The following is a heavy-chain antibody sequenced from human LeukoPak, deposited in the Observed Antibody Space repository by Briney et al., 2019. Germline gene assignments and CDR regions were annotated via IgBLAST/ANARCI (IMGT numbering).Heavy chain of an antibody. CDR2: VYYSGST. Sequence: PSETLSLTCTVSGGSISSYYWSWIRQPPGKGLEWIGYVYYSGSTNYNPSLKSRVAISVDTSKNQFSLKLSSVTAADTAVYYCARGRITGTTKDWGQGTLVTVSS. CDR3: ARGRITGTTKD. V-gene: IGHV4-59*01. CDR1: GGSISSYY. J-gene: IGHJ4*02. D-gene: IGHD1-7*01.